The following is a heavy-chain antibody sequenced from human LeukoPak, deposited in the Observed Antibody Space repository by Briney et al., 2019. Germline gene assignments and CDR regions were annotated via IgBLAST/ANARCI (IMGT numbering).Heavy chain of an antibody. CDR3: ARDQGYSGYDWSFDY. J-gene: IGHJ4*02. V-gene: IGHV3-74*01. CDR1: GLTFSTYW. D-gene: IGHD5-12*01. CDR2: INSDESST. Sequence: PGGSLRLSCAASGLTFSTYWMHWVRQAPGKGLVWVSRINSDESSTGYADSVKGRFTISRDNAKKSLYLQMNSLRAEDTAVYYCARDQGYSGYDWSFDYWGQGTLVTVSS.